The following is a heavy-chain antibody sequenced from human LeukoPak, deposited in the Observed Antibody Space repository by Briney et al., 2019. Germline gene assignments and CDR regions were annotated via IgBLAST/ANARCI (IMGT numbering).Heavy chain of an antibody. J-gene: IGHJ4*02. D-gene: IGHD2-15*01. CDR3: VRDFSCSGGSCPLFDS. Sequence: GGSLRLSCAASGFTFSSYSMNWVRQAPGKGLEWVSSISSSSYIYYADSVKGRFTISRDNAKNSLYLQMNSLRAEDTAIYYCVRDFSCSGGSCPLFDSWGQGTLVSVSS. V-gene: IGHV3-21*04. CDR1: GFTFSSYS. CDR2: ISSSSYI.